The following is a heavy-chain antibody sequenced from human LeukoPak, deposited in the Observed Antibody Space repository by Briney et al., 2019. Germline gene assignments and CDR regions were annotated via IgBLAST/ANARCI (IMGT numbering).Heavy chain of an antibody. CDR2: IYHSGST. CDR1: GYSISSGYY. Sequence: SETLSLTCTVSGYSISSGYYWGWIRQPPGKGLEWIGSIYHSGSTYYNPSLKSRVTISVDTSKNQFSLKLSSVTAADTAVYYCARGWYDAFDIWGQGTMVTVSS. V-gene: IGHV4-38-2*02. CDR3: ARGWYDAFDI. J-gene: IGHJ3*02. D-gene: IGHD6-13*01.